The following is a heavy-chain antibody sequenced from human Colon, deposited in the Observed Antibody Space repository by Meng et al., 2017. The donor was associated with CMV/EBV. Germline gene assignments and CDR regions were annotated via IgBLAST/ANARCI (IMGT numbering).Heavy chain of an antibody. CDR2: INRDGSTI. CDR3: SRDTFGGDDL. Sequence: LSCAASGFTLSPYWMHWVRQAPGKGLVWVSRINRDGSTINYADSVKGRFTISRDNAKNTLYLQMNSLTAEDTAVYYCSRDTFGGDDLWGQGTLVTVSS. V-gene: IGHV3-74*01. D-gene: IGHD3-16*01. CDR1: GFTLSPYW. J-gene: IGHJ5*02.